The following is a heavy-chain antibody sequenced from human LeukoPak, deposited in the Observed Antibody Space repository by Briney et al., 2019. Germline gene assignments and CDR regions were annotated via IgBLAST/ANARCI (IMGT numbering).Heavy chain of an antibody. V-gene: IGHV3-23*01. J-gene: IGHJ6*04. CDR1: GFTFISYA. CDR2: ISTSGDTT. Sequence: GGSLRLSCAASGFTFISYAMSWVRQAPGKGLEWVSAISTSGDTTYYADSVKGRFSISRDNAKHSLYLQMNSLRAEDAAVYYCAELGITMIGGVWGKGTTVTISS. D-gene: IGHD3-10*02. CDR3: AELGITMIGGV.